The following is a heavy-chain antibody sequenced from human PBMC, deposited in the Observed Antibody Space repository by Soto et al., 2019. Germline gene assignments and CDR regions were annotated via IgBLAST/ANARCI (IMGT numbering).Heavy chain of an antibody. J-gene: IGHJ3*02. Sequence: QVQLQQWGAGLLKPSETLSLTCAVYGGSFSGYYWSWIRQPPGKGLEWIGEINHSGSTNYNPSLKGRVTISVEPSKNQFSLRLIFVTAADMAVYDCARPLGLTPGRGSYPRGYAVDIWGQGTMVTVSS. D-gene: IGHD1-26*01. CDR2: INHSGST. V-gene: IGHV4-34*01. CDR1: GGSFSGYY. CDR3: ARPLGLTPGRGSYPRGYAVDI.